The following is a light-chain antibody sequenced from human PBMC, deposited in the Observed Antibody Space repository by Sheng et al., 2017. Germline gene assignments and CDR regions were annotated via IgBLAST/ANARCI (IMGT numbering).Light chain of an antibody. CDR1: QSVSRSY. V-gene: IGKV3-20*01. CDR3: QQYGSSPYS. Sequence: EIVLTQSPATLSLSPGERATLSCRATQSVSRSYLAWYQQKPGQAPRLLIYGASSRATGIPDRFSGSGSGTDFTLTISGLEPEDFAVYYCQQYGSSPYSFGQGTKLEIK. CDR2: GAS. J-gene: IGKJ2*03.